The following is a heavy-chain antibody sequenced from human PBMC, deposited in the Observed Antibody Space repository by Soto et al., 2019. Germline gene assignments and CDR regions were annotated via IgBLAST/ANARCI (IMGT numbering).Heavy chain of an antibody. Sequence: SETLSLTCTVSGGSISSGGYYWSWIRQHPVKGLEWIGYIYYSGTTYYNPSLKSRVTISVDTSKNQFSLKLTYVTAADTAVYYCARLPDSSGWYSWFDPWGQGTLVTVSS. D-gene: IGHD6-19*01. V-gene: IGHV4-31*03. J-gene: IGHJ5*02. CDR1: GGSISSGGYY. CDR3: ARLPDSSGWYSWFDP. CDR2: IYYSGTT.